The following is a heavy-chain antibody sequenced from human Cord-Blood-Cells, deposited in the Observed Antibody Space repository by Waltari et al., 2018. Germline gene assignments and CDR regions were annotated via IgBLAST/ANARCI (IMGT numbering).Heavy chain of an antibody. CDR3: ARALQPDSSSYSFDP. Sequence: QVQLQQWGAGLLKPSETLSLTCAVYGGSFSGYYWSWIRQPPGKGLEWIGEINQSGSTNYNPSLKSRVTISVDTSKNQFSLKLSSVTAADTAVYYCARALQPDSSSYSFDPWGQGTLVTVSS. CDR2: INQSGST. CDR1: GGSFSGYY. V-gene: IGHV4-34*01. D-gene: IGHD6-13*01. J-gene: IGHJ5*02.